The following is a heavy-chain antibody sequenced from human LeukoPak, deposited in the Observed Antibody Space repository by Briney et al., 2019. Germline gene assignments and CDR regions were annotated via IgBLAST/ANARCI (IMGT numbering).Heavy chain of an antibody. D-gene: IGHD3-10*02. CDR2: IAYDGSNE. J-gene: IGHJ6*02. CDR1: GFTFSNYG. V-gene: IGHV3-30*03. Sequence: QPGGSLRLSCAASGFTFSNYGMHWVRQAPGKGLEWVAVIAYDGSNEYYAEFVKGRFAISRDNSKSMLFLQLNSLRAEDTALYYCARDLHYYVAMDVWGQGTTVTVSS. CDR3: ARDLHYYVAMDV.